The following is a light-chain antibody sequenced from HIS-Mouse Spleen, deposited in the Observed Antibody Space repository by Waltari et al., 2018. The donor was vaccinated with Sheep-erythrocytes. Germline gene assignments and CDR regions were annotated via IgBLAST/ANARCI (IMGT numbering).Light chain of an antibody. CDR1: ALPKQS. Sequence: SYELTQPPSVSMSPGQTARITCSGDALPKQSAYWYQQKPGQAPVLVIYKDNARPSGIPERVSGSSSGKTVTLTISGVQAEDEADYYCQSADSSGTYVVFGGGTKLTVL. CDR3: QSADSSGTYVV. V-gene: IGLV3-25*03. CDR2: KDN. J-gene: IGLJ2*01.